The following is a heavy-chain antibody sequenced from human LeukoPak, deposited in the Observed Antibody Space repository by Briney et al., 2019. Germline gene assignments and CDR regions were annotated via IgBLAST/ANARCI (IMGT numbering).Heavy chain of an antibody. Sequence: ASVKVSCKASGYTFTGYYMHWVRQAPGQGLEWMGWINPNSGGTNYAQKFQGRVTMTRDTSISTAYMELSRLRSDDTAVYYCARAPLLEWLLPLDYWGQGTLVTVSS. V-gene: IGHV1-2*02. CDR2: INPNSGGT. CDR1: GYTFTGYY. CDR3: ARAPLLEWLLPLDY. J-gene: IGHJ4*02. D-gene: IGHD3-3*01.